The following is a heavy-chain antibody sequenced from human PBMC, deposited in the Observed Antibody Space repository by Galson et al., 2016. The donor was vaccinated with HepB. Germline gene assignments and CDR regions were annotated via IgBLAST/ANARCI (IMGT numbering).Heavy chain of an antibody. Sequence: SLRLSCAASGFTFHDHAMHWVRQAPGKGLEWVSGISWNSRNIGYADSVKGRFTISRDNAKNSVFLQTNSLRPEDTALYYCAKDGGEDWTTAKPDYWGQGTLVTVSS. J-gene: IGHJ4*02. CDR3: AKDGGEDWTTAKPDY. D-gene: IGHD4-17*01. CDR1: GFTFHDHA. CDR2: ISWNSRNI. V-gene: IGHV3-9*01.